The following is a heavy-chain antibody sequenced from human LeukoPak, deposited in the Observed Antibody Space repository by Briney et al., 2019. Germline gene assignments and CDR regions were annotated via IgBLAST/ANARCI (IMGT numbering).Heavy chain of an antibody. CDR2: IKSKTDGGTT. CDR1: GFTFSSYA. Sequence: GGSLRLSGAASGFTFSSYAMSWVRQAPGKGLEWVGRIKSKTDGGTTDYAAPVKGRFTISRDDSKNTLYLQMNSLKTEDTAVYYCTTEDSNYGWFDPWAREPWSPSPQ. J-gene: IGHJ5*02. V-gene: IGHV3-15*01. CDR3: TTEDSNYGWFDP. D-gene: IGHD4-11*01.